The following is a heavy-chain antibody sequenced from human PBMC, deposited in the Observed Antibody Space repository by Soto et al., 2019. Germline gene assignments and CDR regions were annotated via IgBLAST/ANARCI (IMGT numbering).Heavy chain of an antibody. CDR2: ISTYNGNT. J-gene: IGHJ5*02. D-gene: IGHD1-7*01. Sequence: ASVKVSCKASGHTFTSYGISWVRQAPGQGLEWMGWISTYNGNTNFTQKLQGRVTMTTDTSTSTAYMELRSLRSDDTAVYYCARDREYNWNYNWFDPWGQGTLVTVSS. CDR3: ARDREYNWNYNWFDP. V-gene: IGHV1-18*01. CDR1: GHTFTSYG.